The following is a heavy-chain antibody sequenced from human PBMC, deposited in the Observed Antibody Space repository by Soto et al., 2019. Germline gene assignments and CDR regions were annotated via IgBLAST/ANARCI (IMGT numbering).Heavy chain of an antibody. Sequence: QVQLQESGPGLVKPSETLSLTCTVSGGSISSYYWSWIRQPPGKGLEWIGYIYYSGSTNYNPSLKSRVTISVEPSKNQFSLKRSSVTAADTAVYYCARARGITGTTRGDYFDYWGQGTLVTVSS. CDR2: IYYSGST. D-gene: IGHD1-7*01. V-gene: IGHV4-59*01. J-gene: IGHJ4*02. CDR3: ARARGITGTTRGDYFDY. CDR1: GGSISSYY.